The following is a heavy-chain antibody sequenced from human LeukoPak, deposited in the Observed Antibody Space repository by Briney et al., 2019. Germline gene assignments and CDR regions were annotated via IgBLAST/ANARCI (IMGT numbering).Heavy chain of an antibody. CDR2: IRTTAEAAKYA. J-gene: IGHJ6*02. V-gene: IGHV3-11*05. D-gene: IGHD3-9*01. CDR3: ARVDTSPYYDILTGYYYYYYGMDV. CDR1: GFSFTDYP. Sequence: PGGSLRLSCATSGFSFTDYPMTWVRQAQGKGLEWISNIRTTAEAAKYAYYADSVKGRVTISRDNAKNSLYLQMNSLRAEDTAVYYCARVDTSPYYDILTGYYYYYYGMDVWGQGTTVTVSS.